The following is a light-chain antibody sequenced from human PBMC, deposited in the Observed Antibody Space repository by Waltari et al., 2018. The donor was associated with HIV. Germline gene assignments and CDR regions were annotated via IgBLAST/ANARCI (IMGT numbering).Light chain of an antibody. V-gene: IGKV1-39*01. Sequence: DIQMTQSPSSLSASVGDRVTITCRASQSISSYLNWYQQKPGKAPKLLIYAASSLQSGVPSRFSGSGSCTDFTLTISSLQPEDFATYYCQQSYSTRRTFGQGTKVEIK. J-gene: IGKJ1*01. CDR2: AAS. CDR3: QQSYSTRRT. CDR1: QSISSY.